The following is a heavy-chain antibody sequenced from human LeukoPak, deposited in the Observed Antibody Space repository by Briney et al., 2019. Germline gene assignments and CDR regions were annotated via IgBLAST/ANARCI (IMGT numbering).Heavy chain of an antibody. J-gene: IGHJ5*02. V-gene: IGHV3-30*02. CDR3: ANAYYDILTGYYFDWFDL. Sequence: PGGSLRLSCAASGFTFSSYGMHWVRQAPGKGLEWVAFIRYDVSNKYYADSVKGRFTISRDNSKNTLYLQMNSLRAEDTAVYYCANAYYDILTGYYFDWFDLWGQGTLVTVSS. CDR1: GFTFSSYG. CDR2: IRYDVSNK. D-gene: IGHD3-9*01.